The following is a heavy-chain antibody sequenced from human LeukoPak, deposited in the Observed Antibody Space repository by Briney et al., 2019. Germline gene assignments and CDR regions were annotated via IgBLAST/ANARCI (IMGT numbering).Heavy chain of an antibody. J-gene: IGHJ4*02. CDR3: ARDLAQYYYGSGSYPY. Sequence: SETLSLTCTVSGGSISSGGYYWSWIRQPPGKGLEWIGYIYHSGSTYYTPSLKSRVTISVDRSKNQFSLKLSSVTAADTAVYYCARDLAQYYYGSGSYPYWGQGTLVTVSS. CDR1: GGSISSGGYY. CDR2: IYHSGST. D-gene: IGHD3-10*01. V-gene: IGHV4-30-2*01.